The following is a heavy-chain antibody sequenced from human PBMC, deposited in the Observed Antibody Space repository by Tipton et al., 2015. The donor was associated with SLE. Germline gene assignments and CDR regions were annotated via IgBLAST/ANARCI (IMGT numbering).Heavy chain of an antibody. CDR3: ARGLRITMVRGVPFDY. CDR2: IYYSGST. V-gene: IGHV4-59*11. Sequence: LRLSCTVSGGSISSHSWSWIRQPPGKGLEWIGYIYYSGSTNYSPSLKSRVTISVDTSKNQFSLKLSSVTAADTAVYYCARGLRITMVRGVPFDYWGQGSLVPVPS. CDR1: GGSISSHS. J-gene: IGHJ4*02. D-gene: IGHD3-10*01.